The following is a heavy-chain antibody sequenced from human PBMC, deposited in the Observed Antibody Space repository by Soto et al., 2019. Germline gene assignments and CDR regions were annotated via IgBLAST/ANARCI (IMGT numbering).Heavy chain of an antibody. J-gene: IGHJ4*02. Sequence: QITLKESGPTQVKPTQTLTLTCSFSGFSLNTDGEGVGWVRQPPGEALEWLALIYWEYDERYSPSLKTRLTITKDPSKNQVVLIMTNMDPVDTATYYCAHSRNLITEDAQVGDFDYWGQGTLVTVSS. CDR2: IYWEYDE. CDR1: GFSLNTDGEG. CDR3: AHSRNLITEDAQVGDFDY. D-gene: IGHD3-10*01. V-gene: IGHV2-5*02.